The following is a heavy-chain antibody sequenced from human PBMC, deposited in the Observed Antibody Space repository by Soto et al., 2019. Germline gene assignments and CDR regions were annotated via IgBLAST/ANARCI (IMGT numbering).Heavy chain of an antibody. Sequence: QVQLVQSGAEVKKPGASVKVSCKASGFTFTRYGISWVRQAPGQGLEWMGWISAFNSDTKYAQRLQGRVSMTTDTSTDTANMELRSLRSDDTAVYYCARDSPSSGLLGTNYWGQGTLFSVSS. D-gene: IGHD6-19*01. CDR2: ISAFNSDT. CDR1: GFTFTRYG. CDR3: ARDSPSSGLLGTNY. V-gene: IGHV1-18*01. J-gene: IGHJ4*02.